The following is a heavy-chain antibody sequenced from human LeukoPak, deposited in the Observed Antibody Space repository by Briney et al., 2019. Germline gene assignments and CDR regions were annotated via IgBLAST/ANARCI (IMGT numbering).Heavy chain of an antibody. Sequence: ASVTVSYKASGYTFINYGISGVRQAPGRGGEGMGWISAYNGNKKYAQKFQGRVNITTERATSTACIDLRSLRSDDTAVYYCARDLTLDTVIMDGGGQGTTATVS. CDR3: ARDLTLDTVIMDG. J-gene: IGHJ6*02. CDR1: GYTFINYG. V-gene: IGHV1-18*01. D-gene: IGHD5-18*01. CDR2: ISAYNGNK.